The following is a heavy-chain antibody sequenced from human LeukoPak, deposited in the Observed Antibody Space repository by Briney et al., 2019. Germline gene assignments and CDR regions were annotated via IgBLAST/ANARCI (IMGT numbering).Heavy chain of an antibody. CDR3: ASSGSYRFDY. J-gene: IGHJ4*02. CDR1: GFTFSSYS. V-gene: IGHV3-48*02. Sequence: PGGSLRLSCAASGFTFSSYSMNWVRQAPGKRLEWVSHITASGTAMFYADSVKGRFTISRDNAKNSLYLQMNSLRDEDTAVYYCASSGSYRFDYWGQGTLFTVSS. CDR2: ITASGTAM. D-gene: IGHD1-26*01.